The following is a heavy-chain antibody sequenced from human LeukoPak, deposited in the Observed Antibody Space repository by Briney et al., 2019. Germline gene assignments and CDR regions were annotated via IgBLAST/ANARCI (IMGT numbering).Heavy chain of an antibody. CDR3: ARVSGGYCSSTSCYNYYYYYMDV. CDR2: ISSSSSYI. CDR1: GFTFSSYS. V-gene: IGHV3-21*01. Sequence: PGGSLRLSCAASGFTFSSYSMNWVRQAPGKGLEWVSSISSSSSYIYYADSVKGRFTISRDNAKNSLYLQMNSLRAEDTAVYYCARVSGGYCSSTSCYNYYYYYMDVWGKGTTVTVSS. D-gene: IGHD2-2*02. J-gene: IGHJ6*03.